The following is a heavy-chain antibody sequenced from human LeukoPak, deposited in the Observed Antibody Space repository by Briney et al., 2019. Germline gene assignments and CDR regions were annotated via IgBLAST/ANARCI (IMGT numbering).Heavy chain of an antibody. V-gene: IGHV3-21*01. J-gene: IGHJ4*02. CDR1: GFTFSSYS. CDR2: ISSSSSYI. Sequence: GGSLRLSCAASGFTFSSYSMNWVRQAPGKGLEWVSSISSSSSYIYYADSVKGRFTISRDNAKNSLYPQMNSLRAEDTAVYYCARGGVRALDYWGQGTLVTVSS. CDR3: ARGGVRALDY. D-gene: IGHD3-3*01.